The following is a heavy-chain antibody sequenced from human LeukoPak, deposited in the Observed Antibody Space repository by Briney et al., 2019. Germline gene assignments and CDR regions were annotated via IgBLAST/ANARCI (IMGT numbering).Heavy chain of an antibody. J-gene: IGHJ6*03. D-gene: IGHD2-2*02. V-gene: IGHV3-48*03. CDR2: IGSSDSTT. CDR1: GFTFSSYE. CDR3: ARDLLGYNYHYMDV. Sequence: GSLRLSCVASGFTFSSYEMNWVRQAPGKGLEWLSYIGSSDSTTHYADSAKGRFTISRDNAKNSLYLQMNSLRVEDTAVYYCARDLLGYNYHYMDVWGKGTTVTVSS.